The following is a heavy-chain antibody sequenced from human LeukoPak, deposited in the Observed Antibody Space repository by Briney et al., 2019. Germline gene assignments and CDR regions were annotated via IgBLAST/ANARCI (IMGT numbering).Heavy chain of an antibody. D-gene: IGHD3-10*01. CDR3: ARVSWYYGSGSYVDY. CDR1: GGSISSSSYY. Sequence: SETLSLTCTVSGGSISSSSYYWGWIRQPPGKGLEWIGSIYYSGSTYYNPSLKSRVTISVDTSKNQFSLKLSSVTAADTAVYYCARVSWYYGSGSYVDYWGQGTLVTVSS. CDR2: IYYSGST. J-gene: IGHJ4*02. V-gene: IGHV4-39*07.